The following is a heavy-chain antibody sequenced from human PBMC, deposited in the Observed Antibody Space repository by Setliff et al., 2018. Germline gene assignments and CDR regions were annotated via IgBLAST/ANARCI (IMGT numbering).Heavy chain of an antibody. CDR3: ARDLGYCSRTSCHGDWFGP. CDR2: INTNTGNP. CDR1: GYTFSSYA. J-gene: IGHJ5*02. Sequence: ASVKVSCKASGYTFSSYAMGWMRQAPGQRLEWMGWINTNTGNPSYAQDFTGRLVFSLDTSVSTAYLQISSLKAEDSAVYYCARDLGYCSRTSCHGDWFGPWGQGTLVTVSS. D-gene: IGHD2-2*01. V-gene: IGHV7-4-1*02.